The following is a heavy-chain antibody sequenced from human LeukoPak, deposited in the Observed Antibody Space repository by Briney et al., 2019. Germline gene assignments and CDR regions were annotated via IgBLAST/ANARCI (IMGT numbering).Heavy chain of an antibody. CDR2: ITTSSTYI. V-gene: IGHV3-21*01. Sequence: PGGSLRLSCAASGFTFSSYSMSWVRQAPGKGLEWVSSITTSSTYISYADSEKGRFTISRDNAKNSLYLQMNSLRAEDTAVYYCARGKYSSGWFDYWGQGTLVTVSS. J-gene: IGHJ4*02. CDR3: ARGKYSSGWFDY. D-gene: IGHD6-19*01. CDR1: GFTFSSYS.